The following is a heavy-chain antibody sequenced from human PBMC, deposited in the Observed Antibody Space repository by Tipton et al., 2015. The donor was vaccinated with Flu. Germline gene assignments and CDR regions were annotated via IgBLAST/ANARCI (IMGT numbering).Heavy chain of an antibody. CDR3: ARQKGGISSGYYYYFDY. CDR1: GDSISSSSYY. Sequence: TLSLTCTVSGDSISSSSYYWGWIRQPPGEGLEWIGSIYYSESTYYNPSLESRVTISLDTSKKQFSLKLSSVTAADTAVYYCARQKGGISSGYYYYFDYWGQGTLVTVSS. V-gene: IGHV4-39*07. J-gene: IGHJ4*02. CDR2: IYYSEST. D-gene: IGHD3-22*01.